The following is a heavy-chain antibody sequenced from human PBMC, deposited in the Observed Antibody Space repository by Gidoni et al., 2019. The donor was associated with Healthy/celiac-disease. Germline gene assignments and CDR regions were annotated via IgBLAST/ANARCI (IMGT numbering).Heavy chain of an antibody. V-gene: IGHV4-39*01. CDR1: GGSISSSSYY. CDR3: ARLVLGYYGSGSYYFDY. D-gene: IGHD3-10*01. Sequence: QLQLQESGPGLVKPSETLSLTCTVSGGSISSSSYYWGWIRQPPGKGLEWIGSIYYSGSTYYNPSLKSRVTISVDTSKNQFSLKLSSVTAADTAVYYCARLVLGYYGSGSYYFDYWGQGTLVTVSS. CDR2: IYYSGST. J-gene: IGHJ4*02.